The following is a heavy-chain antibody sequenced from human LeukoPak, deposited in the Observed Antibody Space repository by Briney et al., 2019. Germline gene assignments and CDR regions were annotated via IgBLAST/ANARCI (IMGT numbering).Heavy chain of an antibody. V-gene: IGHV3-66*01. D-gene: IGHD6-19*01. CDR1: GFTFSSYY. J-gene: IGHJ6*02. CDR2: IYSGGST. CDR3: ARGAGWTYGMDV. Sequence: GGSLRLSCAASGFTFSSYYMAWFRQAPGKGLEWVSVIYSGGSTYYADSVRGRFTTSRDNSKNTLYLQMNSLRAEDTAVYYCARGAGWTYGMDVWGQGTTVTVSS.